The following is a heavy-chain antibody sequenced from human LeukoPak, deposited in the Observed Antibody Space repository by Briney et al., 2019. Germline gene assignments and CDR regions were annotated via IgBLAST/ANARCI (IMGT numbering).Heavy chain of an antibody. CDR3: ARGGYSYEPSKFDY. D-gene: IGHD5-18*01. Sequence: ASVKVSCKASGGTFSSYATSWVRQAPGQGLEWMGGIIPIFGTANYAQKFQGRVTITADESTSTAYMELSSLRSEDTAVYYCARGGYSYEPSKFDYWGQGTLVTVSS. CDR2: IIPIFGTA. J-gene: IGHJ4*02. CDR1: GGTFSSYA. V-gene: IGHV1-69*13.